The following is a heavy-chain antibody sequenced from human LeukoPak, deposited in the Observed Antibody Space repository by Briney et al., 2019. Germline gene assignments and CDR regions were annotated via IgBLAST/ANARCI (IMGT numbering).Heavy chain of an antibody. V-gene: IGHV1-2*02. CDR1: GGTFSSYA. Sequence: GASVKVSCKASGGTFSSYAISWVRQAPGQGLEWMGWINPNSGGTNYAQKFQGRVTMTRDTSISTAYMELSRLRSDDTAVYYCAIIRDSGSYRDWAFDIWGQGTMVTVSS. CDR2: INPNSGGT. D-gene: IGHD1-26*01. J-gene: IGHJ3*02. CDR3: AIIRDSGSYRDWAFDI.